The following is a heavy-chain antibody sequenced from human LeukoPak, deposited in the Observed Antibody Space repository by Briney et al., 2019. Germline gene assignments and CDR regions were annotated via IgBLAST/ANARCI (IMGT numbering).Heavy chain of an antibody. J-gene: IGHJ4*02. D-gene: IGHD6-13*01. CDR1: GFTFSSYS. V-gene: IGHV3-21*01. CDR2: ISSSSSYI. CDR3: AKERGSSSWMTFDY. Sequence: GGSLRLSCAASGFTFSSYSMNWVRQAPGKGLEWVSSISSSSSYIYYADSVKGRFTISRDNAKNSLYLQMNSLRAEDTAVYYCAKERGSSSWMTFDYWGQGTLVTVSS.